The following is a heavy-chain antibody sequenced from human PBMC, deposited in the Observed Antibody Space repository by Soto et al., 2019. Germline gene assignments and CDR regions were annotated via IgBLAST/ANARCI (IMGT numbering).Heavy chain of an antibody. CDR2: INPNSGGT. CDR1: GYTFTGYY. V-gene: IGHV1-2*04. J-gene: IGHJ6*02. D-gene: IGHD2-2*01. CDR3: ARTLQDNLGYCSSTSCPSYYGMDV. Sequence: SVKASSKASGYTFTGYYMHWVRQAHGQGLEWMGWINPNSGGTNYAQKFQGWVTMTRDTSISTAYMELSRLRSDDTAVYYCARTLQDNLGYCSSTSCPSYYGMDVWGQGTTVTVSS.